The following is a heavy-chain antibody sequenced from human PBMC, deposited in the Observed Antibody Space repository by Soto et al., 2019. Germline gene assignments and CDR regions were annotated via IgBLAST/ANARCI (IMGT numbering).Heavy chain of an antibody. CDR2: MNPNSGNT. V-gene: IGHV1-8*01. CDR3: VGSRYRDQLLSFVYMDV. Sequence: ASVKVSCKASGYTFTSYDINWVRQATGQGLEWMGWMNPNSGNTGYAQKFQGRVTMTRNTSISTAYMELSSLRSEDTAVYYCVGSRYRDQLLSFVYMDVWGKGTTVTVSS. CDR1: GYTFTSYD. D-gene: IGHD2-2*01. J-gene: IGHJ6*03.